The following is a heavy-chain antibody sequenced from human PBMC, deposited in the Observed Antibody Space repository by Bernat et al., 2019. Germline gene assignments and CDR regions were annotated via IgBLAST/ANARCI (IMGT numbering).Heavy chain of an antibody. V-gene: IGHV3-7*03. CDR3: AKVKLRYFDWLPMRTNYYYYYMDV. J-gene: IGHJ6*03. Sequence: EVQLVESGGGLVQPGGSLRLSCAASGFSFNNNRMNWVRQASGKGLEWVANIEQDGSEKYYVDSVKGRFTISRDNAKNSLYLQMNSLRAVDTAVYYCAKVKLRYFDWLPMRTNYYYYYMDVWGKGTTVTVSS. D-gene: IGHD3-9*01. CDR2: IEQDGSEK. CDR1: GFSFNNNR.